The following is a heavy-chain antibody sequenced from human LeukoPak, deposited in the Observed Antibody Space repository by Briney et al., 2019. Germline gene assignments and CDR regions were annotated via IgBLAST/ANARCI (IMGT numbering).Heavy chain of an antibody. D-gene: IGHD1-26*01. CDR1: GFSISKGFY. Sequence: SETLSLTCTVAGFSISKGFYWGWVRQPPGKGLEFIATIYHDGTSHCNPSLESRATISVDTSRNQFSLNLASVTAADTAVYYCARDVSWDESFQRWGQGTLVTVSS. CDR2: IYHDGTS. V-gene: IGHV4-38-2*02. CDR3: ARDVSWDESFQR. J-gene: IGHJ1*01.